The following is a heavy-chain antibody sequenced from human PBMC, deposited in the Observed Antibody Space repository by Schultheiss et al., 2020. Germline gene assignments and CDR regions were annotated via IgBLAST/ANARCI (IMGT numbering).Heavy chain of an antibody. CDR1: GFTFSSYS. D-gene: IGHD6-6*01. J-gene: IGHJ5*02. CDR3: ARAGKAARGLPTYNGFDP. Sequence: GGSLRLSCAASGFTFSSYSMNWIRQAPGKGLEWVSYISSSSRYTNYADSVKGRFTISRDTSKNTLYLQMNSLRVEDTDVYYCARAGKAARGLPTYNGFDPCGRGTRLTVSS. CDR2: ISSSSRYT. V-gene: IGHV3-21*05.